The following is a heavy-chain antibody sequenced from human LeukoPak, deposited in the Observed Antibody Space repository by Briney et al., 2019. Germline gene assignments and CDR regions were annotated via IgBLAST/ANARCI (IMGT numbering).Heavy chain of an antibody. CDR3: ARVRPTITFGGVDPDLFDY. V-gene: IGHV4-59*01. J-gene: IGHJ4*02. Sequence: SETLSLTCTVSGGPISSYYWSWIRQPPGKGLEWVGYIYYSGSTNYNPSLKSRVTISVDTSKNQFSLKLSSVTAADTAVYYCARVRPTITFGGVDPDLFDYWGQGTLVTVSS. CDR2: IYYSGST. CDR1: GGPISSYY. D-gene: IGHD3-16*01.